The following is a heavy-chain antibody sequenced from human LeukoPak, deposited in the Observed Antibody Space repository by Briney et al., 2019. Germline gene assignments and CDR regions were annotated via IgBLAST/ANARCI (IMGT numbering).Heavy chain of an antibody. J-gene: IGHJ5*02. Sequence: GGSLRLSCAASGFTVSSNYMSWVRQAPGKGLEWVSVIYSGGSTYYADSVKGRFTISRDNSKNTLYLQMNSLRAEDTAVYYCARKKAGGCWLDPWGQGTLVTVSS. CDR2: IYSGGST. CDR1: GFTVSSNY. D-gene: IGHD2-15*01. CDR3: ARKKAGGCWLDP. V-gene: IGHV3-66*01.